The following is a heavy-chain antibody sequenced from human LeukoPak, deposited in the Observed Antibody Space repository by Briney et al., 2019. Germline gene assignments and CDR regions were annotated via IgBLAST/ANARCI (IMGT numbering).Heavy chain of an antibody. D-gene: IGHD6-13*01. CDR1: GFTFSSYG. CDR3: AREIAADATGNDYYYGMDV. J-gene: IGHJ6*02. Sequence: GGSLRLSCAASGFTFSSYGMHWVRQAPGKGLEWVAVIWYGGSNKYYADSVKGRFTISRDNSKNTLYLQMNSLRAEDTAVYYCAREIAADATGNDYYYGMDVWGQGTTVTVSS. CDR2: IWYGGSNK. V-gene: IGHV3-33*08.